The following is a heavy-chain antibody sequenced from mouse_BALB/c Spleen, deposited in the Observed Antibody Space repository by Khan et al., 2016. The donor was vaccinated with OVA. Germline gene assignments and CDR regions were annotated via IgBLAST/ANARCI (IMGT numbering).Heavy chain of an antibody. CDR1: GYSFTSYY. V-gene: IGHV1-31*01. CDR2: IDPFSGGT. CDR3: TRHGYVAWFTY. J-gene: IGHJ3*01. D-gene: IGHD2-2*01. Sequence: EVQLQESGPELMKPGASVKISCKASGYSFTSYYIHWVMQSHGTSLEWIGYIDPFSGGTTYNQKFKGKATLTVDKSSSTAYIHLRNLTSEDSAVYYCTRHGYVAWFTYWGQGTLVTVSA.